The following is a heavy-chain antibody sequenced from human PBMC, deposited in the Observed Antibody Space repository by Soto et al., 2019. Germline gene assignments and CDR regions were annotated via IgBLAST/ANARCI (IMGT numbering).Heavy chain of an antibody. CDR3: ARVHQRRFDY. J-gene: IGHJ4*02. Sequence: ASVTVSCKASGYTFTSCGISGVRQAPGQGLEWMGWISAYNGNTNYAQKLQGRVTMTTDTSTSTAYMELRSLRSDDTAVYYCARVHQRRFDYWGQGTLVTVSS. V-gene: IGHV1-18*01. CDR2: ISAYNGNT. CDR1: GYTFTSCG.